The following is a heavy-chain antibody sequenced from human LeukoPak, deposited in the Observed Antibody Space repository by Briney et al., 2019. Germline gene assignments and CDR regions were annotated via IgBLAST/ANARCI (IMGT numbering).Heavy chain of an antibody. CDR2: IKQDGSEK. D-gene: IGHD6-13*01. CDR1: GFTFSSYW. J-gene: IGHJ6*02. Sequence: QAGGSLRLSCTASGFTFSSYWMSWVRQTPEKGLEWVANIKQDGSEKVYVDSVKGRFTISRDNAKSSLYLQMSGLRAEDTAVYYCARDPYSSSWSYGMDVWGQGTTVTVSS. CDR3: ARDPYSSSWSYGMDV. V-gene: IGHV3-7*05.